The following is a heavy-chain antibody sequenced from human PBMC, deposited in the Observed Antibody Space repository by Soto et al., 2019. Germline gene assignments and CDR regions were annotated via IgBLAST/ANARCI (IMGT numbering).Heavy chain of an antibody. V-gene: IGHV4-31*03. J-gene: IGHJ5*02. CDR3: AREGHSSWEWLDP. CDR1: GDPLSYGGYY. CDR2: AYQTGPT. D-gene: IGHD6-19*01. Sequence: QVQLQESGPGLVEPSQTLFLVCSVSGDPLSYGGYYWRWLRQAPGKALEWVGFAYQTGPTYSLPSLESRVTMSVDMSKNECSLELTSVTSADTANYYCAREGHSSWEWLDPWCEGILVAVSS.